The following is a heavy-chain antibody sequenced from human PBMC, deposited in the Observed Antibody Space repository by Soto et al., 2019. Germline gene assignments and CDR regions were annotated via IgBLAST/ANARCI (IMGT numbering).Heavy chain of an antibody. CDR2: INWPGKTL. CDR1: GVTFDDYD. Sequence: GGSLRLSCAASGVTFDDYDLHWVRQAPGSGLEGVAGINWPGKTLGYADSLKGLFGISRDNATKCLILDLNSLTVQSTALYYCANDIVPGCYSGNFYHWGPGTLVTVSS. CDR3: ANDIVPGCYSGNFYH. J-gene: IGHJ4*02. D-gene: IGHD1-7*01. V-gene: IGHV3-9*01.